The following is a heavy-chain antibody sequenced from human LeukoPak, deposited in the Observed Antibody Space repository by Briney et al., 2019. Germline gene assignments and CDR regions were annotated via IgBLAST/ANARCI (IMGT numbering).Heavy chain of an antibody. CDR2: ISAYNGNT. V-gene: IGHV1-18*01. CDR3: AREFRQQLVGPYYYYYMDV. CDR1: GYTFTSYG. J-gene: IGHJ6*03. Sequence: ASVKVSCMSSGYTFTSYGISWVRQAPGQGLEWMGWISAYNGNTNYAQKLQGRVTMTTDTSTSTAYMELRSLRSDDTAVYYCAREFRQQLVGPYYYYYMDVWGKGTTVTVS. D-gene: IGHD6-13*01.